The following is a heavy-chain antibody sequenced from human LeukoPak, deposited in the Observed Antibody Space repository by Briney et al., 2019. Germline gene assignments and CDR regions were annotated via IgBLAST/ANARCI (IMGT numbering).Heavy chain of an antibody. J-gene: IGHJ4*02. CDR2: ISYDGSNK. CDR1: GFTFSSYG. Sequence: GGSLRLSCAASGFTFSSYGMHWVRQAPGKGLEWVAVISYDGSNKYYADSVKGRFTISRDNSKNTLYLQMNSLRDEDTAVYYCAKGGYDYVEIGYFDYWGQGTLVTVSS. D-gene: IGHD5-12*01. CDR3: AKGGYDYVEIGYFDY. V-gene: IGHV3-30*18.